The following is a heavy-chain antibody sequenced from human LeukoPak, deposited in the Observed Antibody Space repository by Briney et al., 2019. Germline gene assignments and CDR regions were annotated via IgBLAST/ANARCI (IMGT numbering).Heavy chain of an antibody. V-gene: IGHV4-39*01. J-gene: IGHJ4*02. D-gene: IGHD3-22*01. CDR3: ARHGPPMSPIDY. Sequence: PSETLSLTCTVSGDSISRSTYYWGWIRQPPGRGLEWIGALYYSGGIYYNPSLKSRVTISVDTPKNQFSLKLNSVTAADTAVYYCARHGPPMSPIDYWGQGTLVSVSS. CDR2: LYYSGGI. CDR1: GDSISRSTYY.